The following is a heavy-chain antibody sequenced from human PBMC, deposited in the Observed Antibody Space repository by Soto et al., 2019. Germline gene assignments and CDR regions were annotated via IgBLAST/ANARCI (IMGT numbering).Heavy chain of an antibody. D-gene: IGHD5-12*01. CDR1: GFTFRTND. CDR2: IGTAADT. V-gene: IGHV3-13*04. CDR3: ARGWLRRGYLDY. Sequence: EEQLVESGGGLVQPGGSLRLSCAASGFTFRTNDMHWVRQAPGEGLEWVAGIGTAADTYYPDSVKGRFTISRDNAKSSLYLQMKSLRAGDTAVYYCARGWLRRGYLDYWGQGTLVTVSS. J-gene: IGHJ4*02.